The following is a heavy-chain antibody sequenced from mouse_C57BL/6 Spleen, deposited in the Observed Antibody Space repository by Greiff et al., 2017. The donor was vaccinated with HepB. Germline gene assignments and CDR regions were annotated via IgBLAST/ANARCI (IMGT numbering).Heavy chain of an antibody. V-gene: IGHV1-50*01. D-gene: IGHD3-2*02. J-gene: IGHJ3*01. CDR1: GYTFTSYW. CDR2: IDPSDSYT. CDR3: ASGQLRLREAY. Sequence: VQLQQSGAELVKPGASVKLSCKASGYTFTSYWMQWVKQRPGQGLEWIGEIDPSDSYTNYNQKFKGKATLTVDTSSSTAYMQLSSLTSEDSAVYYCASGQLRLREAYWGQGTLVTVSA.